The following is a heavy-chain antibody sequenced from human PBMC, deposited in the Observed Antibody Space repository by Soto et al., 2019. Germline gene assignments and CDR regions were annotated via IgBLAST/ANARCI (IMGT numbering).Heavy chain of an antibody. CDR3: ARAYSSGWSGYYYGMDV. CDR2: INPNSGGT. J-gene: IGHJ6*02. CDR1: GDSFTGYY. D-gene: IGHD6-19*01. V-gene: IGHV1-2*04. Sequence: ASVKVSCKASGDSFTGYYMHCVRQAPGQGLEWMGWINPNSGGTNYAQKFQGWVTMTRDTSISTAYMELSRLRSDDTAVYYCARAYSSGWSGYYYGMDVWGQGTTVTVSS.